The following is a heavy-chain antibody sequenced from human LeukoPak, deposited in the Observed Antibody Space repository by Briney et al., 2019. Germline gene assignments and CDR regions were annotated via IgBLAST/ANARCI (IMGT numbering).Heavy chain of an antibody. D-gene: IGHD3-3*01. V-gene: IGHV1-2*02. CDR3: ARDRGIFGGVIAYYYMDV. CDR2: INPNSGGT. Sequence: ASVKVSCKASGYTFTGYYMHWVRQAPGQGLEWMGWINPNSGGTNYAQKFQGRVTMTRDTSTSTAYMELSRLRADDTAVYYCARDRGIFGGVIAYYYMDVWGKGTTVTVSS. CDR1: GYTFTGYY. J-gene: IGHJ6*03.